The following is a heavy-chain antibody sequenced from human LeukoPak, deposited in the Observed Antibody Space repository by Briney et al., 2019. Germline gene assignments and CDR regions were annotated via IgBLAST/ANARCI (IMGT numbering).Heavy chain of an antibody. CDR1: GFTVSSTY. J-gene: IGHJ4*02. V-gene: IGHV3-66*01. D-gene: IGHD2/OR15-2a*01. Sequence: GGSLRLSCAASGFTVSSTYMSWGRQAPGKGLEWVSVFYSGGSTDYVDSVKGRFTVSRDNSKNTLYLQMNNVTAEDTAVYCCAREGGTSCCNYFDYWGQGTLVTVSS. CDR3: AREGGTSCCNYFDY. CDR2: FYSGGST.